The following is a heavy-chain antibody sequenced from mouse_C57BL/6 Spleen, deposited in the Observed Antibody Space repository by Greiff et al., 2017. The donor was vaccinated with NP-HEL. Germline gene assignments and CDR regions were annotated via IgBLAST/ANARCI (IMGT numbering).Heavy chain of an antibody. CDR2: IYPGSGNT. V-gene: IGHV1-76*01. CDR3: ASYATMVPEDDFAY. Sequence: QVQLQQSGAELVRPGASVKLSCKASGYTFTDYCIHWVKQRPGQGLEWIGRIYPGSGNTNYNEKFKGKATLTADKSSSTAYMQLSSLTSEDSAVYFCASYATMVPEDDFAYWGQGTLVTVSA. CDR1: GYTFTDYC. J-gene: IGHJ3*01. D-gene: IGHD2-2*01.